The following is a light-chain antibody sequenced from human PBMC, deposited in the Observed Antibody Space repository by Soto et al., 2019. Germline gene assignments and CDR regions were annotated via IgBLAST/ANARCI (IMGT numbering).Light chain of an antibody. Sequence: EVVLPRCSGALSLCPGESATLSWMSCQSVSNNSLAWDQQKAGQAPRLLIYGASNRATGIPDRFSGSGSGTDFTLTISRLEPEDFAVYYCQQYGSSGTFGQGTKVDIK. V-gene: IGKV3-20*01. CDR3: QQYGSSGT. CDR1: QSVSNNS. CDR2: GAS. J-gene: IGKJ1*01.